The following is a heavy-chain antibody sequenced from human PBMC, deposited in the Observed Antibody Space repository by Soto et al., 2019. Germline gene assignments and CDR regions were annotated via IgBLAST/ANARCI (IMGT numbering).Heavy chain of an antibody. D-gene: IGHD3-9*01. CDR1: GVAFSGYA. CDR2: ISHSGANT. J-gene: IGHJ6*02. CDR3: LTWSHKVLTGPDGYGMDV. Sequence: PGGSLRLSCAASGVAFSGYAMSWVRQAPGQGLKWVSYISHSGANTYYADAVKGRFTISRDNSKNTLYLQMNSLRAEDTAEYYCLTWSHKVLTGPDGYGMDVWGQGTTVTVSS. V-gene: IGHV3-23*01.